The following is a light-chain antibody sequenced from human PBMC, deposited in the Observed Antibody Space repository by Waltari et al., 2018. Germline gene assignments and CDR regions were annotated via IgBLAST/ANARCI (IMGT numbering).Light chain of an antibody. CDR1: SLRSYY. CDR2: GKN. CDR3: NSRDSSGNHIV. J-gene: IGLJ1*01. V-gene: IGLV3-19*01. Sequence: SSELTQDPAVSVALGQTVSITCQGDSLRSYYACRYQQKPGQAPVLVISGKNNRPTGIPDRYSGSSSGNTASLTITGAQAEDEADYYCNSRDSSGNHIVFGTGTKVTVL.